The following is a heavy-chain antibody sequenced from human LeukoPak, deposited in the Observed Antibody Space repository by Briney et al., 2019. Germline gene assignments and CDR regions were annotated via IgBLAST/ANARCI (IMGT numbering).Heavy chain of an antibody. D-gene: IGHD6-19*01. J-gene: IGHJ4*02. CDR2: IYYSGST. CDR3: ARSIAVAGTRGFDY. Sequence: SSETLSLTCTVSGGSISSYYWSWIRQPPGKGLEWIGYIYYSGSTNYNPSLKSRVTISVDTSKNQFSLKLSSVTAADTAVYYCARSIAVAGTRGFDYWGQGTLVTVSS. CDR1: GGSISSYY. V-gene: IGHV4-59*01.